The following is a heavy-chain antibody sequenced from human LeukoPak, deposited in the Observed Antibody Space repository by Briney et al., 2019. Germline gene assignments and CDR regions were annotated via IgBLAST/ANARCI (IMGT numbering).Heavy chain of an antibody. V-gene: IGHV3-30*02. D-gene: IGHD5-18*01. J-gene: IGHJ4*02. CDR1: GFTFSSYG. CDR2: IWCDGSNK. CDR3: AKAYSYGYDY. Sequence: GSLRLSCVASGFTFSSYGMHWVRQAPGKGVEGVAFIWCDGSNKYYADSVKGRFTISRDTSKITLSLQMSSLRPDDTAVYYCAKAYSYGYDYWGQGTLVTVSS.